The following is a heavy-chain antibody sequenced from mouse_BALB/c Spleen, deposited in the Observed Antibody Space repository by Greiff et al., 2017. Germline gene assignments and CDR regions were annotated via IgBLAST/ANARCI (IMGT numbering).Heavy chain of an antibody. J-gene: IGHJ4*01. D-gene: IGHD3-2*01. Sequence: EVMLVESGAELVKPGASVKLSCTASGFNIKDTYMHWVKQRPEQGLEWIGRIDPANGNTKYDPKFQGKATITADTSSNTAYLQLSSLTSEDTAVYYCARWLDSSGYGYAMDYWGQGTSVTVSS. CDR3: ARWLDSSGYGYAMDY. CDR2: IDPANGNT. V-gene: IGHV14-3*02. CDR1: GFNIKDTY.